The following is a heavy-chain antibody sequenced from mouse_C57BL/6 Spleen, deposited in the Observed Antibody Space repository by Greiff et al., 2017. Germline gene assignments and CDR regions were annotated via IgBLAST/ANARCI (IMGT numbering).Heavy chain of an antibody. CDR1: GYTFTSYW. J-gene: IGHJ3*01. CDR3: TRGVTAMITTWFAY. D-gene: IGHD2-4*01. CDR2: IYPGNSDT. V-gene: IGHV1-5*01. Sequence: VQLQQSGTVLARPGASVKMSCKTSGYTFTSYWMHWVKQRPGQGLEWIGAIYPGNSDTSYNQKFKGKAKLTAVTSASTAYMELSSLTNEDSAVYYCTRGVTAMITTWFAYWGQGTLVTVSA.